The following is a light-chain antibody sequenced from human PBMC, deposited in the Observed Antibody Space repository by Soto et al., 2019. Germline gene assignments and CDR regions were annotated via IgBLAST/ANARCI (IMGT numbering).Light chain of an antibody. CDR1: SSDVGGYNY. J-gene: IGLJ3*02. V-gene: IGLV2-11*01. CDR2: DVS. Sequence: QSALTQPRSVSGSPGQSVTISCTGTSSDVGGYNYVSWYQQHPGKAPKLMIYDVSKRPSGVPDRFSGSKSGNTASLTISGRQAEDEADDYCCSYAGSNTSVFGGGTKLTVL. CDR3: CSYAGSNTSV.